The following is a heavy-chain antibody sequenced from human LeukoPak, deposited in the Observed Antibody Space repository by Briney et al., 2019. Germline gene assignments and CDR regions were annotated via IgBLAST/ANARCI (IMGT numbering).Heavy chain of an antibody. J-gene: IGHJ5*02. V-gene: IGHV4-39*01. CDR1: GGSISSSSYY. CDR2: IYYSGST. CDR3: ARQDSSGWYLSWFDP. D-gene: IGHD6-19*01. Sequence: PSETLSLTCTVSGGSISSSSYYWGWIRQPPGKGLEWIGSIYYSGSTYYNPSLKSRVTISVDTSKNQLSLKLSSVTAADTAVYYCARQDSSGWYLSWFDPWGQGTLVTVSS.